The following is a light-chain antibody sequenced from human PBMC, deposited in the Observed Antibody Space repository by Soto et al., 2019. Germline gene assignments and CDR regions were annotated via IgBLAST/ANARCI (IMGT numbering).Light chain of an antibody. Sequence: AIRMTQSPSSFSASTGDRVTITCRASQGISSYLAWYQQKPGKAPKLLIYAASTLQSGVPSRFSGSGSGTDFTLTISCLQSEDFATHYCDQYYSYPLTFGKGTKLESK. CDR1: QGISSY. CDR2: AAS. CDR3: DQYYSYPLT. V-gene: IGKV1-8*01. J-gene: IGKJ2*01.